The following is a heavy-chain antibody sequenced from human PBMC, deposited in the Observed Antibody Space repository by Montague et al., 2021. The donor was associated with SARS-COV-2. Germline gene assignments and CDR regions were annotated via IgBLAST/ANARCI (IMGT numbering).Heavy chain of an antibody. D-gene: IGHD3-9*01. J-gene: IGHJ4*02. CDR2: IYKDGRT. CDR1: GFTVSSNY. Sequence: SMRLSCSASGFTVSSNYMTWVRQAPGKGLEWVSVIYKDGRTYYAXSVKGRFTVSRDNSKNTLYLQMHSLRAEDTAAYYCAREKDTSGYILRYWGQGTLVTVSS. CDR3: AREKDTSGYILRY. V-gene: IGHV3-53*01.